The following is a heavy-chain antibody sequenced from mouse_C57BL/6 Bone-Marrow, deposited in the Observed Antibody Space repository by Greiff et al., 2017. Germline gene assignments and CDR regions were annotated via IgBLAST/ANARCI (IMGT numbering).Heavy chain of an antibody. CDR2: IYPRSGNT. CDR3: ARYLGYSGGFDY. CDR1: GYTFTSYG. V-gene: IGHV1-81*01. D-gene: IGHD2-12*01. Sequence: VQLQQSGAELARPGASVKLSCKASGYTFTSYGISWVKQRTGQGLEWIGEIYPRSGNTYYNEKFKGKATLTADKSSSTAYMELPNLTAEDAAVYVCARYLGYSGGFDYGGQGTTPTVSA. J-gene: IGHJ2*01.